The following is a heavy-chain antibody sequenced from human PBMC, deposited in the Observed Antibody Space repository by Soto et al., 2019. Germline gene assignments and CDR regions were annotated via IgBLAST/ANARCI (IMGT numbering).Heavy chain of an antibody. Sequence: QITLKESGPTLVKPTQTLTLTCTFSGFSLSSTRMAVGWIRQPPGKALEWLALIYWDDDKSYSPFLNSRLTIXKXTTXNHEVLKMSHLDPVDTARYYCAHIVVAGLGYYFDYWGQGTLVTVSS. CDR3: AHIVVAGLGYYFDY. V-gene: IGHV2-5*02. D-gene: IGHD6-19*01. CDR1: GFSLSSTRMA. CDR2: IYWDDDK. J-gene: IGHJ4*02.